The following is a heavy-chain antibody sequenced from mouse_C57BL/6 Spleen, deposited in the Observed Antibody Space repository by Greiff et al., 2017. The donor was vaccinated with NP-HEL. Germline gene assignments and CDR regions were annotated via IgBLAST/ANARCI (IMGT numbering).Heavy chain of an antibody. CDR3: ARIGYSPCYFDY. Sequence: EVQLQQSGPELVKPGASVKISCKASGYTFTDYYMNWVKQSHGKSLEWIGDINPNNGGTSYNQKFKGKATLTVDKSSSTAYMELRSLTSDDSAVYYCARIGYSPCYFDYWGQGTTLTVSS. V-gene: IGHV1-26*01. J-gene: IGHJ2*01. CDR1: GYTFTDYY. CDR2: INPNNGGT. D-gene: IGHD2-3*01.